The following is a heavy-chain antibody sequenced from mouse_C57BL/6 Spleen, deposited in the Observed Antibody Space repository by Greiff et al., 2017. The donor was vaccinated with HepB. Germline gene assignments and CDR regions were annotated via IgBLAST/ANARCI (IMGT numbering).Heavy chain of an antibody. CDR3: ARRNSGSYYFDY. CDR1: GYSFTGYY. Sequence: VQLKESGPELVKPGASVKISCKASGYSFTGYYMNWVKQSPEKSLEWIGEINPSTGGTTYNQKFKAKATLTVDKSSSTAYMQLKSLTSEDSAVYYCARRNSGSYYFDYWGQGTTLTVSS. V-gene: IGHV1-42*01. D-gene: IGHD3-2*02. J-gene: IGHJ2*01. CDR2: INPSTGGT.